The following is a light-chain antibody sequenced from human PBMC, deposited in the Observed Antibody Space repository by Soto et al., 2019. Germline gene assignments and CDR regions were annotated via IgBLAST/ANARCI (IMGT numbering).Light chain of an antibody. CDR3: QHRRNWHPSFT. J-gene: IGKJ3*01. Sequence: EIVLTQSPATLSLSPGDRATLSCRASQAISNNLAWYQQKPGQAPRLLIFDASSRAIGIPARFSGGGSGTDFTLSISSLETEDFAIYYCQHRRNWHPSFTFGPGTKVDIK. CDR2: DAS. V-gene: IGKV3-11*01. CDR1: QAISNN.